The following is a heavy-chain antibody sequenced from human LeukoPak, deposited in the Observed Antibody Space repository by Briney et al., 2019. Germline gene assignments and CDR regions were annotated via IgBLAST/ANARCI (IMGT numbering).Heavy chain of an antibody. V-gene: IGHV4-39*01. CDR3: ARHVGGGYWYFDY. J-gene: IGHJ4*02. CDR1: GGSISSSTHY. CDR2: IFYGGST. D-gene: IGHD5-12*01. Sequence: SETLSLTCTVSGGSISSSTHYWGWIRLPPGKGLEWSGSIFYGGSTYYNPSLKSRVTISVDTSNNQFSLNLTSVTAADTAVYYCARHVGGGYWYFDYWGQGTLVTVPS.